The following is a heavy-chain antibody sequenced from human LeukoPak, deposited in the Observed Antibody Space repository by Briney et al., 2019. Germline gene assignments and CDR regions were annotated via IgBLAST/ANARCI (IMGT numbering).Heavy chain of an antibody. J-gene: IGHJ5*02. V-gene: IGHV6-1*01. D-gene: IGHD6-19*01. Sequence: SQTLSLTCAISGDSVSNNSVAWNWIRHSPSRGLEWLGRTYYRSKWYNDYAVSVKGRITINPETAKNQLSLQLNSVTPEDTAVYYCARGDQWLETWGQGTLVTVSS. CDR1: GDSVSNNSVA. CDR2: TYYRSKWYN. CDR3: ARGDQWLET.